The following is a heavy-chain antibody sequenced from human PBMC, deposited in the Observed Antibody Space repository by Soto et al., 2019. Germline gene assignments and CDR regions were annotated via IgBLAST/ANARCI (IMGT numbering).Heavy chain of an antibody. CDR3: STGDGVVVAATDY. J-gene: IGHJ4*02. CDR2: IYYSGSN. D-gene: IGHD2-15*01. Sequence: QVQLQESGPGLVKPSQTLSLTCTVSGGSISSGDYYWSWIRQPPGKGLEWIGYIYYSGSNYYNPSLKSRVTISADTSNNHFSLKLSSVTAADKAVYYCSTGDGVVVAATDYWGQGTLVTVSS. V-gene: IGHV4-30-4*01. CDR1: GGSISSGDYY.